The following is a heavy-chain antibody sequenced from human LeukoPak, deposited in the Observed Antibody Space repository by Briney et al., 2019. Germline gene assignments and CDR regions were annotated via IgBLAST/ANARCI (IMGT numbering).Heavy chain of an antibody. CDR2: INPNSGNT. D-gene: IGHD1-26*01. Sequence: ASVKVSCKASGYTFTSYGISWVRQAPGQGLEWMGWINPNSGNTGYAQKFQGRVTITRNTPLSTAYMELSSLRSEDTAVYYCARHESIVGASDYWGQGTLVTVSS. CDR3: ARHESIVGASDY. V-gene: IGHV1-8*03. J-gene: IGHJ4*02. CDR1: GYTFTSYG.